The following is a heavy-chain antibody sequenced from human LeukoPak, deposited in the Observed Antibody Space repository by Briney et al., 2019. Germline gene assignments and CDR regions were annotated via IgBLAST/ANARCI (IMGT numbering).Heavy chain of an antibody. Sequence: GGSLRLSCAASGFTFSSYAMSWVRQAPGKGLEWVSAISGSGGSTYYADSVKGRFTISRDNSKSTLYLQMNSLRAEDTAVYYCAKENYYDSSGYYFDYWGQGTLVTVSS. CDR2: ISGSGGST. CDR3: AKENYYDSSGYYFDY. CDR1: GFTFSSYA. J-gene: IGHJ4*02. D-gene: IGHD3-22*01. V-gene: IGHV3-23*01.